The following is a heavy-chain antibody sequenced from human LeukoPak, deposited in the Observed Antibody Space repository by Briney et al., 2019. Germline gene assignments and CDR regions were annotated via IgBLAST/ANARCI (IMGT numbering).Heavy chain of an antibody. J-gene: IGHJ6*02. CDR3: ARDGRFYDILTGYYNSYYYGMDV. CDR2: ISSSSSTI. Sequence: GSLRLSCAASGFTFSSYSMNWVRQAPGKGLEWVSYISSSSSTIYYADSVKGRFTISRDNAKNSLYLQMNSLRDGDTAVYYCARDGRFYDILTGYYNSYYYGMDVWGQGTTVTVSS. CDR1: GFTFSSYS. V-gene: IGHV3-48*02. D-gene: IGHD3-9*01.